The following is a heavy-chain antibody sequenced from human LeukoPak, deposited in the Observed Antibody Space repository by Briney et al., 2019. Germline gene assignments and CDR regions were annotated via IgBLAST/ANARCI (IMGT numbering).Heavy chain of an antibody. CDR3: ARDLGQWLADDAFDI. CDR1: GYTFTSYG. J-gene: IGHJ3*02. Sequence: ASVKVSCKASGYTFTSYGISWVRQAPGQGLEWMGWISAYNGNTSYAQKLQGRVTMTTDTSTSTAYMELRSLRSDDTAVYYCARDLGQWLADDAFDIWGQGTMVTVSS. D-gene: IGHD6-19*01. V-gene: IGHV1-18*01. CDR2: ISAYNGNT.